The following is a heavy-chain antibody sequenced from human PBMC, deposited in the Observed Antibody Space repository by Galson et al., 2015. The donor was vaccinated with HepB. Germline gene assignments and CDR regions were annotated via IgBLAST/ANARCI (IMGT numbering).Heavy chain of an antibody. Sequence: SLRLSCAASGFMFSNYAMYWVRQAPGKGLEYVSTISSNGGSTYYANSVKGRFTISRDNSKNTLYLQMGSLGAEDMAVYYCARDGIVGAIKGPIDYWGQGTLVTVSS. CDR3: ARDGIVGAIKGPIDY. J-gene: IGHJ4*02. CDR1: GFMFSNYA. D-gene: IGHD1-26*01. CDR2: ISSNGGST. V-gene: IGHV3-64*01.